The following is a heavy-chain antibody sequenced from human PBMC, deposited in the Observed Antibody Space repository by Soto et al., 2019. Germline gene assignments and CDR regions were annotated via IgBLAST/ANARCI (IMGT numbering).Heavy chain of an antibody. CDR1: GYSFTSYD. D-gene: IGHD3-10*01. J-gene: IGHJ5*02. CDR3: ARARVLGGNWCDP. CDR2: MNPSSGNT. V-gene: IGHV1-8*01. Sequence: QVQLVQSGAEVKKPGASVKVSCKASGYSFTSYDINWVRQAPGQGLEWMGWMNPSSGNTGYAQKFQGRVTMTRNTSKTTAYMALSSLKSEDTAVYYCARARVLGGNWCDPWGQGTLVIVSS.